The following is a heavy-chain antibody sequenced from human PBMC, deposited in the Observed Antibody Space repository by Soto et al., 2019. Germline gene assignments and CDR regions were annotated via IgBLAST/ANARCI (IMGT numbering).Heavy chain of an antibody. CDR3: ARFTMVRGTDAFDI. CDR2: INPNSGGT. D-gene: IGHD3-10*01. J-gene: IGHJ3*02. Sequence: GASVKVSCKASGYTFTCYYMHWVRQAPGQGLEWMGWINPNSGGTNYAQKFQGWVTMTRDTSISTAYMELSRLRSDDTAVYYCARFTMVRGTDAFDIWGQGTMVTVSS. CDR1: GYTFTCYY. V-gene: IGHV1-2*04.